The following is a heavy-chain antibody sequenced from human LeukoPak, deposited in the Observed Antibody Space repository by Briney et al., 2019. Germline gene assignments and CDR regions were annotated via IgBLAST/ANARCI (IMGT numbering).Heavy chain of an antibody. D-gene: IGHD3-10*01. J-gene: IGHJ4*02. Sequence: PSETLSLTCAVYGGSFSGYYWSWIRQPPGKGLEWIGEINHSGSTNYNPSLKSRVTISVDKSKNQFSLKLSSVTAADTAVYYCARRNYYGSGSHFDYWGQGTLVTVSS. CDR3: ARRNYYGSGSHFDY. V-gene: IGHV4-34*01. CDR1: GGSFSGYY. CDR2: INHSGST.